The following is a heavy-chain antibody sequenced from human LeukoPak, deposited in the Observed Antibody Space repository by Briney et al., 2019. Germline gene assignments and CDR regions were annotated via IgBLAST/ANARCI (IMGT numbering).Heavy chain of an antibody. D-gene: IGHD3-22*01. V-gene: IGHV4-59*12. J-gene: IGHJ4*02. CDR1: GGSISSYY. Sequence: SETLSLTCTVSGGSISSYYWNWIRQPPGKGLEWIGYIYYSGNTYYNPSLKSRVAISVDTSKNQFSLTVSSVTAADTAVYYCTRDVPRSSGYPDNWGQGTLVTVSS. CDR2: IYYSGNT. CDR3: TRDVPRSSGYPDN.